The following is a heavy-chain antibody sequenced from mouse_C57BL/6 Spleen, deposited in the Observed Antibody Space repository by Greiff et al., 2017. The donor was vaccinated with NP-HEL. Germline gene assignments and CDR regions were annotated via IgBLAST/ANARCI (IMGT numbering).Heavy chain of an antibody. CDR2: IDPSDSNT. Sequence: QVQLKQPGAELVMPGASVKLSCKASGYTFTSYWMHWVKQRPGQGLEWIGEIDPSDSNTNYNQKFKGKSTLTVDKSSSTAYMQLSSLTSEDSAVYYCARAPYGTSGDWYFDVWGTGTTVTVSS. CDR3: ARAPYGTSGDWYFDV. V-gene: IGHV1-69*01. J-gene: IGHJ1*03. D-gene: IGHD1-1*01. CDR1: GYTFTSYW.